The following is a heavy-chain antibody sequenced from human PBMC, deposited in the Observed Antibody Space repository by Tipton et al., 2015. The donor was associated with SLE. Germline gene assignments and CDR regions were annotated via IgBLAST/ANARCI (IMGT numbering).Heavy chain of an antibody. D-gene: IGHD3-10*01. V-gene: IGHV3-30*04. CDR1: GFTFSSYA. Sequence: SLRLSCAASGFTFSSYAMHWVRQAPGKGLEWVAVISYDGSNKYYADTVKGRFTISRDNSKNTLYLQMNRLRAEDTAVYFCGGARWFRGTQALLSCFDYWGQGTLVTVSS. CDR3: GGARWFRGTQALLSCFDY. CDR2: ISYDGSNK. J-gene: IGHJ4*02.